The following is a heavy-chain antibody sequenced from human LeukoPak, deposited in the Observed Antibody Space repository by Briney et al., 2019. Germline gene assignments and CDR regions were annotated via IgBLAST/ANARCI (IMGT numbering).Heavy chain of an antibody. D-gene: IGHD6-13*01. J-gene: IGHJ4*02. CDR3: AKDQSAIAAAGADGYFDN. CDR2: ISGSGGST. V-gene: IGHV3-23*01. Sequence: PGGSLRLSCAASGFTFSSYAMSWVRQAPGKGLEWVSAISGSGGSTYYADSVKGRFTISRDNSKNTLYLQMNSLRAEDTAVYYCAKDQSAIAAAGADGYFDNWGQGTLVTVSS. CDR1: GFTFSSYA.